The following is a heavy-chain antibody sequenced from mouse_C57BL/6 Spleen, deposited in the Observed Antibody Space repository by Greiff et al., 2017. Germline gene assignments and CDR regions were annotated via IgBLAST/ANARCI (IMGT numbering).Heavy chain of an antibody. J-gene: IGHJ4*01. CDR3: ARWITTVVAPYAMDY. CDR1: GYTFTSYW. Sequence: QVQLQQPGAELVKPGASVKLSCKASGYTFTSYWMHWVKQRPGQGLEWIGMIHPNIGSTNYNEKFKSKATLTVAKSSSTAYMQLSSLTSEDSAVYYCARWITTVVAPYAMDYWGQGTSVTVSS. D-gene: IGHD1-1*01. CDR2: IHPNIGST. V-gene: IGHV1-64*01.